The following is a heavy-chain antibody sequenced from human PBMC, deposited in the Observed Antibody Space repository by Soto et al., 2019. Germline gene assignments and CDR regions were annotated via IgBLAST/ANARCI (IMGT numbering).Heavy chain of an antibody. CDR3: AREGEFYGSASRPNLLHFQH. D-gene: IGHD3-10*01. J-gene: IGHJ1*01. CDR1: GYTFTSYA. CDR2: INAGNGNT. Sequence: QGQLVQSGAEVKKPGASVKVSCKASGYTFTSYAKHWVRQAPGQRLEWMGWINAGNGNTKYSQKFQGRVTITRDTSASTAYMELSSLRSEDTAVYYCAREGEFYGSASRPNLLHFQHWGQGTLVTVSS. V-gene: IGHV1-3*01.